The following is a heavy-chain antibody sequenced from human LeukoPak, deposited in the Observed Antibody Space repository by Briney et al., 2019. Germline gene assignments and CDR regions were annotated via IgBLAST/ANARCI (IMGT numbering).Heavy chain of an antibody. D-gene: IGHD5-18*01. J-gene: IGHJ6*03. CDR3: ARGGYSYGFNWDYYYYMDV. CDR2: ISSSGSTI. CDR1: GFTFSDYY. V-gene: IGHV3-11*01. Sequence: GGSLRLSCAASGFTFSDYYMSWIRQAPGKGLEWVSYISSSGSTIYYADSVKGRFTISRDNAKNSLYPQMNSLRAEDTAVYYCARGGYSYGFNWDYYYYMDVWGKGTTVTVSS.